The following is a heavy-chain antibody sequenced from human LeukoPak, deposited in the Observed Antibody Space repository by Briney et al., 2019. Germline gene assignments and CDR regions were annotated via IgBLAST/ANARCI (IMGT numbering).Heavy chain of an antibody. CDR1: GFTFSSYA. D-gene: IGHD2-2*02. V-gene: IGHV3-23*01. CDR2: ISGSGGST. Sequence: GGSLRLSCAASGFTFSSYAMSWVRQAPGKGLEWVSAISGSGGSTYYADSVKGRFTISRDNSKNTLYLQMNSLRAEDTAVYYCAKEGDCSSTSCYTAAREYYFDYWGQGTLVTVSS. J-gene: IGHJ4*02. CDR3: AKEGDCSSTSCYTAAREYYFDY.